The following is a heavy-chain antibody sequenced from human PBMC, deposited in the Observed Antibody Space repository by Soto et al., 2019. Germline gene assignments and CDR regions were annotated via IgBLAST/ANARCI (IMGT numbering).Heavy chain of an antibody. CDR1: GYTFSDFW. J-gene: IGHJ4*02. CDR3: VLTLGEHSSPADF. V-gene: IGHV5-51*01. D-gene: IGHD3-16*01. CDR2: IYPGDSDT. Sequence: PGESLKISCKGSGYTFSDFWIAWVRQMPGKGLEWMGIIYPGDSDTRHSPSFEGQVSMSAGAPNTTAYLHWSSLKASDTAIYYCVLTLGEHSSPADFWGQGTLVTVSS.